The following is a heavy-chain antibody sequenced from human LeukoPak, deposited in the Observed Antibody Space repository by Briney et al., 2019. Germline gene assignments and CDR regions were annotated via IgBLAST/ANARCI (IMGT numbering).Heavy chain of an antibody. Sequence: GRSLRLSCAASGFTFSNYWMTWVRQAPGKGLEWVANINQDGSAKYYVGSVKGRFTISRDNAKNSLYLQMNSLRVDDTAVYHCATDSFSISSISLPGADAFDIWGQGTMVTVSS. CDR2: INQDGSAK. CDR1: GFTFSNYW. J-gene: IGHJ3*02. CDR3: ATDSFSISSISLPGADAFDI. V-gene: IGHV3-7*01. D-gene: IGHD3-3*02.